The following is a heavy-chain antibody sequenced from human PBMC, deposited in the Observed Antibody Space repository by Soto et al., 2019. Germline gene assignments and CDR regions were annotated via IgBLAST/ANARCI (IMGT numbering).Heavy chain of an antibody. D-gene: IGHD3-3*01. CDR2: IKSKTDGGTT. V-gene: IGHV3-15*01. Sequence: GGSLRLSCAASGFTFSNAWMSWVRQAPGKGLEWVGRIKSKTDGGTTDYAAPVKGRFTTSRDDSKNTLYLQMNSLKTEDTAVYYCTTDSLRFLDPVDYWGQGTLVTVSS. CDR1: GFTFSNAW. CDR3: TTDSLRFLDPVDY. J-gene: IGHJ4*02.